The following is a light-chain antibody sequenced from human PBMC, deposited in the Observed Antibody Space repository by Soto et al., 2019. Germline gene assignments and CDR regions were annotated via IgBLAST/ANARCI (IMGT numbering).Light chain of an antibody. J-gene: IGKJ1*01. CDR2: AAS. V-gene: IGKV1-39*01. CDR3: QQSYSNPRT. CDR1: QSISSY. Sequence: DIQMTQSPSSLSASVVDRVTITCRASQSISSYLNWYQQKPGKAPKLLIYAASTLQTGVTSRFSGSGSGTDFTLTISSLQPEDFATYYCQQSYSNPRTFGQGTKVDIK.